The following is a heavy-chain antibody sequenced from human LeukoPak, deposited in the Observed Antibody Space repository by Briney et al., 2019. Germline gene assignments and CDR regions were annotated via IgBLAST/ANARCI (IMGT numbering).Heavy chain of an antibody. D-gene: IGHD3-3*01. V-gene: IGHV3-21*01. CDR2: ISSSSSYI. J-gene: IGHJ6*02. CDR1: GFTFSSYS. CDR3: ARDGNYDFWSGSYGMDV. Sequence: GGSLRLSCAASGFTFSSYSMSWVRQAPGKGLEWVSSISSSSSYIYYADSVKGRFTISRDNAKNSLYLQMNSLRAEDTAVYYCARDGNYDFWSGSYGMDVWGQGTTVTVSS.